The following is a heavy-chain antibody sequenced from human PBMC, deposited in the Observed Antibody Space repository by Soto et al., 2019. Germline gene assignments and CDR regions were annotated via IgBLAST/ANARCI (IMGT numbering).Heavy chain of an antibody. CDR2: ISYDGSNK. V-gene: IGHV3-30*18. CDR3: AKDKRLGYSSSSTLDY. Sequence: QVQLVESGGGVVQPGRSLRLSCAASGFTFSSYGMHWVRQAPGKGLEWVAVISYDGSNKYYADSVKGRFTISRDNSKNTLYLQMNSVRAEDTAVYYCAKDKRLGYSSSSTLDYWGQGTLVTVSS. D-gene: IGHD6-13*01. J-gene: IGHJ4*02. CDR1: GFTFSSYG.